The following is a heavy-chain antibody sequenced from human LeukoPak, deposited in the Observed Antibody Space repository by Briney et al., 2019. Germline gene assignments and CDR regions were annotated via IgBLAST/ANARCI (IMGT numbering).Heavy chain of an antibody. CDR2: IFYSGST. CDR3: ARSLGQLLGFDP. J-gene: IGHJ5*02. Sequence: SETLSLTCNVSGGSTSSGDFYWSWFRQSPGKGLEWIGHIFYSGSTNYSPSLANRVTISIDTSEKQFSLSLRSVTAADTAIYYCARSLGQLLGFDPWGPGTLVTVSS. CDR1: GGSTSSGDFY. V-gene: IGHV4-30-4*08. D-gene: IGHD3-10*01.